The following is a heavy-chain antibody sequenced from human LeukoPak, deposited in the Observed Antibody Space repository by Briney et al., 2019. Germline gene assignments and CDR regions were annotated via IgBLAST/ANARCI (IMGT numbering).Heavy chain of an antibody. CDR2: INAGNGNT. CDR3: ASDRYGGSYGGPFDY. V-gene: IGHV1-3*01. D-gene: IGHD1-26*01. J-gene: IGHJ4*02. CDR1: GYTFTNYA. Sequence: ASVKVSCKASGYTFTNYAMHWVRQAPGQRLEWMGWINAGNGNTKYSQKFQGRVTITRDTSASTAYMELSSLRSEDTAVYYCASDRYGGSYGGPFDYWGQGTLVIVSS.